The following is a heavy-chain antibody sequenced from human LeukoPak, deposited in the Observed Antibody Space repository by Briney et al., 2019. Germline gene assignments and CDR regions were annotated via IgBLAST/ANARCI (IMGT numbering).Heavy chain of an antibody. CDR2: IGASGIST. J-gene: IGHJ4*02. V-gene: IGHV3-23*01. CDR1: GFTFSSYA. CDR3: ARDARSGHDYGDYLFDY. Sequence: GGSLRLSCAASGFTFSSYAMSWVRQAPGKGLEWVSGIGASGISTYYADSVKGRFTISRDNSKNTLYLQMNSLRAEDTAVYYCARDARSGHDYGDYLFDYWGQGTLVTVSS. D-gene: IGHD4-17*01.